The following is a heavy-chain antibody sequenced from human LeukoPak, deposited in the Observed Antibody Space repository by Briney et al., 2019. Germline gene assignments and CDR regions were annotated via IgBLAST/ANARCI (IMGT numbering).Heavy chain of an antibody. J-gene: IGHJ4*02. CDR1: GFTFSSYE. V-gene: IGHV3-33*08. CDR2: IWYDGSQK. D-gene: IGHD5-12*01. Sequence: GGSLRLSCAASGFTFSSYEMNWVRQAPGKGLEWVAVIWYDGSQKYYADSVKGRFTISRDNSKNTLFLQMNSLRAEDTAVYHCARYTSGYDFDYWGQGTLVTVSS. CDR3: ARYTSGYDFDY.